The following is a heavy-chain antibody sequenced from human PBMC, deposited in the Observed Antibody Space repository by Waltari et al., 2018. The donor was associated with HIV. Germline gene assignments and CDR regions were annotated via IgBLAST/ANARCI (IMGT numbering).Heavy chain of an antibody. CDR3: ARGYSSSRWIPLYH. CDR1: GCPFCDFA. D-gene: IGHD6-6*01. CDR2: FWSDGAEI. Sequence: QVQLVESGGGVVQPGTSLTLSCSVSGCPFCDFAFHWVRQSPGKRLEWLAVFWSDGAEISYADSVKGRFTISKDSSQKTLYLHLTSLRAEDTALYYCARGYSSSRWIPLYHWGRGTLVTVSS. J-gene: IGHJ4*02. V-gene: IGHV3-33*01.